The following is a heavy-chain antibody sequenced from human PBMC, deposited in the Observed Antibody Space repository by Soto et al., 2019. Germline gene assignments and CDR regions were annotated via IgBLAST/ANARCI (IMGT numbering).Heavy chain of an antibody. CDR2: ISYDGSNK. J-gene: IGHJ4*02. D-gene: IGHD6-13*01. Sequence: GWSLRLSFAASGFTFSSYGMHWVRQAPGKGLEWVAVISYDGSNKYYADSVKGRFTISRDNSKNTLYLQMNSLRAEETAVYYCAKELALIAAAGTDFDYWGQGTLVTVSS. V-gene: IGHV3-30*18. CDR1: GFTFSSYG. CDR3: AKELALIAAAGTDFDY.